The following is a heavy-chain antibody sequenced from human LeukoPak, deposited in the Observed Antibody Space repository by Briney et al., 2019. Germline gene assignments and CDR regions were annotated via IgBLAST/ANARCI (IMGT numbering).Heavy chain of an antibody. CDR2: IDPSGYTI. Sequence: GGPLRLSCAASGFTFSTYAMNWVRQAPGRGLQWVSSIDPSGYTIFYADSVKGRFTISRDNAKNSLYLQMNSLRAEDTALYFCASGIRERGFDYWGQGTLVTVSS. CDR1: GFTFSTYA. CDR3: ASGIRERGFDY. D-gene: IGHD1-1*01. V-gene: IGHV3-21*01. J-gene: IGHJ4*02.